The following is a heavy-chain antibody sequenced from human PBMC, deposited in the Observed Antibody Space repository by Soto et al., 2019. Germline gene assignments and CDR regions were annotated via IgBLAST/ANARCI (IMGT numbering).Heavy chain of an antibody. CDR3: AKHSSRWWDSWFDP. V-gene: IGHV3-23*01. D-gene: IGHD6-13*01. CDR1: GFTFNIYA. J-gene: IGHJ5*02. CDR2: ISGSGGST. Sequence: EVQLLESGGGLVQPGGSLRLSCAASGFTFNIYAISWVRQAPGKGLEWVSGISGSGGSTYYADSVKGRFTISRDNSKNTLYLQMNSLRVEDTAVYYCAKHSSRWWDSWFDPWGQGTLVTVSS.